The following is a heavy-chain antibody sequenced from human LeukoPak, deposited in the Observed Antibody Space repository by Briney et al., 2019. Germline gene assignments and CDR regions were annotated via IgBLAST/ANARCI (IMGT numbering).Heavy chain of an antibody. CDR2: ISSSSSTI. Sequence: PGGSLRLSCAASGFTFSSYSMNWVRQAPGKGLEWVSYISSSSSTIYYADSVKGRFTISRDNAKNSLYLQMNSLRAEDTAVYYCARGRGWLFSNNYYFDYWGQGTLVTVSS. V-gene: IGHV3-48*01. CDR3: ARGRGWLFSNNYYFDY. J-gene: IGHJ4*02. D-gene: IGHD3-22*01. CDR1: GFTFSSYS.